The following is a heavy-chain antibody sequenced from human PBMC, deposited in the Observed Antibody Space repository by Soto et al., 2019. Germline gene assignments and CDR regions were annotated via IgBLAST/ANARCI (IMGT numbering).Heavy chain of an antibody. CDR1: GYTFTSYG. V-gene: IGHV1-18*01. CDR2: ISAYNGNT. Sequence: QVQLVQSGAEVKKPGASVKVSCKASGYTFTSYGITWVRQAPGQGLEWMGWISAYNGNTNYAQKLQGRVTLTTNPSTSPAYRDLRSLRSDDTAVYYWARAGDLRYLEWLSVWGQGTLVTVSS. J-gene: IGHJ1*01. D-gene: IGHD3-3*01. CDR3: ARAGDLRYLEWLSV.